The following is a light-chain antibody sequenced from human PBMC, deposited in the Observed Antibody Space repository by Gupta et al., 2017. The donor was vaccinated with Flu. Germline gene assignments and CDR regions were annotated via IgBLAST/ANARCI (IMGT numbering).Light chain of an antibody. V-gene: IGKV1-5*03. CDR2: KAS. CDR3: QQYNSSLRT. CDR1: QSISSW. J-gene: IGKJ1*01. Sequence: GDRVTITCRASQSISSWLAWYQQKPGKAPKLLIYKASSLESGVPSRFSGSGSGTEFTLTISSLQPDDFATYYCQQYNSSLRTFGQGTKVEIK.